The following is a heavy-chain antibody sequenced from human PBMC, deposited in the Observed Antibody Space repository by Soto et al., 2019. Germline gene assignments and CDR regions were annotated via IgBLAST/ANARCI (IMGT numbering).Heavy chain of an antibody. CDR2: ISYDGSNK. V-gene: IGHV3-30*04. CDR3: ARDPGPMVANWFDT. CDR1: GFTFSSYA. Sequence: GGSLRLSCAASGFTFSSYAMHWVRQAPGKGLEWVAVISYDGSNKYYADSVKGRFTISRDNSKNTLYLQMNSLRAEDTAVYYCARDPGPMVANWFDTWGQGTLVTVSS. D-gene: IGHD5-12*01. J-gene: IGHJ5*02.